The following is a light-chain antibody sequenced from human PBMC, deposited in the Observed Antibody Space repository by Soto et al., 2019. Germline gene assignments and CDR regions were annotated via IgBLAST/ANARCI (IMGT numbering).Light chain of an antibody. CDR1: SSDVGAYNY. V-gene: IGLV2-11*01. Sequence: QSALTQPPSVSGSPGQSVTISCSGNSSDVGAYNYVSWYQQYPGRAPKFIIYDVTKRPSGVPDRFSGSKSANTASLTISGLQVDDEADYYCCSYAGGPYVFGIGTKLTVL. J-gene: IGLJ1*01. CDR2: DVT. CDR3: CSYAGGPYV.